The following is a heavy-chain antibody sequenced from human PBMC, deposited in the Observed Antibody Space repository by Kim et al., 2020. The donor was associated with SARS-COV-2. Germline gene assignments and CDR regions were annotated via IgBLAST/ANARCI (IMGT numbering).Heavy chain of an antibody. V-gene: IGHV3-48*03. CDR1: GFTFSSYE. CDR3: ASRRWNDAFDI. D-gene: IGHD4-17*01. Sequence: GGSLRLSCAASGFTFSSYEINWVRQAPGKGLEWVSYSSSSGSTRYYADSVKGRFTFSRDNAKNSLYLQMNSLRVEDTAVYYCASRRWNDAFDIWGQGTMVTVSA. J-gene: IGHJ3*02. CDR2: SSSSGSTR.